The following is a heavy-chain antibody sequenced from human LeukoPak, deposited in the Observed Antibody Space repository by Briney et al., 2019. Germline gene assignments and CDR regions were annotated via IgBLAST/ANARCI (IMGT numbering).Heavy chain of an antibody. CDR2: IYTSGST. CDR1: GGSISSGSYY. Sequence: SETLSLTCTVSGGSISSGSYYWSWIRQPAGKGLEWIGRIYTSGSTNYNPSPKSRVTISVDTSKNQFSLKLSSVTAADTAVYYCARDGSYSSGWYAGKFDYWGQGTLVTVSS. D-gene: IGHD6-19*01. J-gene: IGHJ4*02. V-gene: IGHV4-61*02. CDR3: ARDGSYSSGWYAGKFDY.